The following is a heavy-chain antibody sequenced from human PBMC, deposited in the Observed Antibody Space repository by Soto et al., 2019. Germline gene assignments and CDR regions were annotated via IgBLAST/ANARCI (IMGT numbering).Heavy chain of an antibody. J-gene: IGHJ5*02. CDR1: GYTFTSYG. CDR3: ARRPITIFGVVNADGDWFDP. V-gene: IGHV1-18*01. CDR2: ISAYNGNT. D-gene: IGHD3-3*01. Sequence: QVQLVQSGAEVKKPGASVKVSCKASGYTFTSYGISWVRQAPGQGLEWMGWISAYNGNTNYAQKPXXGVNMTTDTSXXTXYXXLRSLRSDDTAVYYCARRPITIFGVVNADGDWFDPWGQGTLVTVSS.